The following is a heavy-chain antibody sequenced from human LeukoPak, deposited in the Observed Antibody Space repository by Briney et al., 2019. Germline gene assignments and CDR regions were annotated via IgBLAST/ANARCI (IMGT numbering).Heavy chain of an antibody. J-gene: IGHJ4*02. CDR2: ISGRGVSK. D-gene: IGHD1-20*01. CDR1: GFTLSTYA. V-gene: IGHV3-23*01. CDR3: AKAASGNWNDVSDY. Sequence: PGGSLRLSCAASGFTLSTYAMSWVRQAPGKGLEWVSAISGRGVSKSYADSVRGRFTISKDNSKNTLYLQMNSLRAEDTAVYYCAKAASGNWNDVSDYWGQGTLVTVSS.